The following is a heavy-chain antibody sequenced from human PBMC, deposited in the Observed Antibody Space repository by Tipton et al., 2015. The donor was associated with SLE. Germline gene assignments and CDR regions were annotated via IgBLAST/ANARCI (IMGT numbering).Heavy chain of an antibody. CDR3: ARDPQTYHNFWGAYHWFDP. V-gene: IGHV4-59*12. D-gene: IGHD3-16*01. Sequence: TLSLTCTVSGGSISSYYWSWVRQPPGKGLEWIGTIYYSGSTHYNPSLRSRVTISIDTSKNQFSLKLSSVTAADTAVYYCARDPQTYHNFWGAYHWFDPWGQGTLVTVSS. J-gene: IGHJ5*02. CDR2: IYYSGST. CDR1: GGSISSYY.